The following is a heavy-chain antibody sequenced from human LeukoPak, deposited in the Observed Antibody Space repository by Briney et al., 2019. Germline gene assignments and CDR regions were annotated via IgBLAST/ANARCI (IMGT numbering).Heavy chain of an antibody. CDR1: GFTFSGFW. Sequence: GGSLRLSCAVSGFTFSGFWMSWSRQAPGKGLEWVASVNSDGSEGYYADVVKGRFTISRDNAKNSLYLQINSLRAEDTAVYYCARSSYSSSSSVWGQGTMVTVSS. J-gene: IGHJ3*01. D-gene: IGHD6-6*01. V-gene: IGHV3-7*03. CDR3: ARSSYSSSSSV. CDR2: VNSDGSEG.